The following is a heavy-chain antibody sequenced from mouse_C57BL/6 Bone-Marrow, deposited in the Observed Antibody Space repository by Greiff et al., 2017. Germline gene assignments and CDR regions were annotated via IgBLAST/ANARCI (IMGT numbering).Heavy chain of an antibody. J-gene: IGHJ3*01. V-gene: IGHV1-42*01. CDR1: GYSFTGYY. CDR3: AGGWAWFAY. CDR2: INPSTGGT. Sequence: EVQLQQSGPELVKPGASVKISCKASGYSFTGYYMNWVKQSPEKSLEWIGEINPSTGGTTYNQKFKAKATLTVDKSASTAYMQLKSLTSEDSAVYYCAGGWAWFAYGGQGTLVTVSA.